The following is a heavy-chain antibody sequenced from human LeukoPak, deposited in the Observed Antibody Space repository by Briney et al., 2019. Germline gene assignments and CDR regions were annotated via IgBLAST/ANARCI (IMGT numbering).Heavy chain of an antibody. V-gene: IGHV3-21*01. CDR3: ARGGAFDFWSGYSR. D-gene: IGHD3-3*01. CDR1: GFTFSSYS. CDR2: ISSSSSYI. Sequence: GGSLRLSCAASGFTFSSYSMNWVRQAPGKGLEWVSYISSSSSYIYYADSVKGRFTISRDNAKNSLYLQMNSLRAEDTAVYYCARGGAFDFWSGYSRWGQGTLVTVSS. J-gene: IGHJ4*02.